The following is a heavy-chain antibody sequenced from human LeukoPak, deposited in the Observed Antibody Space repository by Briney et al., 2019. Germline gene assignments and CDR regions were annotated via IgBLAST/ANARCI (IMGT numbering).Heavy chain of an antibody. V-gene: IGHV4-59*01. D-gene: IGHD2-15*01. Sequence: SETLSLTCTVSGGSISSYYWSWIRQPPGKGLEWIGYIYYSGSTNYNPSLKSRVTISVETSKNQFSLKLSSVTAADTAVYYCARRLGCSGGSCYNWFDPWGQGTLVTVSS. J-gene: IGHJ5*02. CDR1: GGSISSYY. CDR3: ARRLGCSGGSCYNWFDP. CDR2: IYYSGST.